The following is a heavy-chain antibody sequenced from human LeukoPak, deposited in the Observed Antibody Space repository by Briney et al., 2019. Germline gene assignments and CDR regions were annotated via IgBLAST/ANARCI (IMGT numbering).Heavy chain of an antibody. CDR1: GLTFIHAW. CDR2: IRSKADGGTT. V-gene: IGHV3-15*01. J-gene: IGHJ4*02. CDR3: TTTQPFSIAVAGTRLDY. D-gene: IGHD6-19*01. Sequence: GGFLRLSCAASGLTFIHAWMSWVRQAPGKGLEWVGRIRSKADGGTTDYAAPVKGRFTISRDDSKNTLYLQMNSLQSEDTAVYYCTTTQPFSIAVAGTRLDYWGQGTLVTVSS.